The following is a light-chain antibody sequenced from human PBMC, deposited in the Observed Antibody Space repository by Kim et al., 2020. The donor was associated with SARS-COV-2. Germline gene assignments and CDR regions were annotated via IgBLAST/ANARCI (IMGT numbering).Light chain of an antibody. CDR2: GAS. V-gene: IGKV3-15*01. CDR3: QQYNNWPPGT. J-gene: IGKJ1*01. Sequence: SPGERATLSCRASQSVSSNLAWYQQKPGHAPRLLIYGASTRATGIPARFSGSGSGTEFTLTISSLQSEDFAVYYCQQYNNWPPGTFGQGTKVDIK. CDR1: QSVSSN.